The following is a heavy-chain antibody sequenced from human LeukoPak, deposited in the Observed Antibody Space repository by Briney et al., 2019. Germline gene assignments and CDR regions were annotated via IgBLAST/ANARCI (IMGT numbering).Heavy chain of an antibody. CDR3: ARGYSSSWYGYWFDP. D-gene: IGHD6-13*01. J-gene: IGHJ5*02. CDR1: GFTFSSYW. V-gene: IGHV3-7*02. Sequence: GGSLRLSCAASGFTFSSYWMSWVRQAPGKGLEWVANIKQDGSEKYYVDSVKGRFTISRDNAKNSLYLQMNSLRAEDTAVYYCARGYSSSWYGYWFDPWGQGTLVTVSS. CDR2: IKQDGSEK.